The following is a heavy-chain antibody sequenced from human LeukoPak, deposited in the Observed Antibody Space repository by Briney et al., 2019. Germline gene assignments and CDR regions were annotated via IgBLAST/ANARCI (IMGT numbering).Heavy chain of an antibody. CDR3: ARENYFWSGIGGPGRSIVYWFDP. Sequence: ASVKVSCKTSGYTFITYGISWLRQALGQGLEWMGRISPYNGNTKYAQKLQGRVTMTTDTSTSTVYMELRGLRSDDTAVYYCARENYFWSGIGGPGRSIVYWFDPWGQGTLVTVSS. D-gene: IGHD3-3*01. V-gene: IGHV1-18*01. CDR2: ISPYNGNT. CDR1: GYTFITYG. J-gene: IGHJ5*02.